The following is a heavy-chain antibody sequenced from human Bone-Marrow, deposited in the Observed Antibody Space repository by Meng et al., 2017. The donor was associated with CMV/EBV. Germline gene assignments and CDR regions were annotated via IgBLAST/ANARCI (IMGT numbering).Heavy chain of an antibody. V-gene: IGHV1-2*02. CDR3: TRVGDSGFGLDY. J-gene: IGHJ4*02. CDR2: LNPYSGDT. CDR1: GYTVSTYF. Sequence: HVQLVQAGAEVKKPGASGKVSCKASGYTVSTYFINWFRQAPGQGLQWRGWLNPYSGDTHFAQKFQGRVTMTSDTSTNAVYMDLSSLSYDDTAIYFCTRVGDSGFGLDYWGQGTLVTVSS. D-gene: IGHD2-21*02.